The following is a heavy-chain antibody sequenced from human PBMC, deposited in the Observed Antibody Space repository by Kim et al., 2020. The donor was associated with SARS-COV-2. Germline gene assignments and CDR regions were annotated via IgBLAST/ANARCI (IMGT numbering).Heavy chain of an antibody. CDR2: ISGSGGST. CDR1: GFTFSSYA. J-gene: IGHJ4*02. Sequence: GGSLRLSCAASGFTFSSYAMSWVRQAPGKGLEWVSAISGSGGSTYYADSVKGRFTISRDNSKNTLYLQMNSLRAEDTAVYYCARVRRLQQKLLYYFDYWGQGTLVTVSS. D-gene: IGHD3-10*01. V-gene: IGHV3-23*01. CDR3: ARVRRLQQKLLYYFDY.